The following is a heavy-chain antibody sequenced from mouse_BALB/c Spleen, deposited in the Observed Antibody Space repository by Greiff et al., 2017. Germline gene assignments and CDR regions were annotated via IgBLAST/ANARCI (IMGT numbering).Heavy chain of an antibody. CDR2: IDPSDSET. V-gene: IGHV1S126*01. J-gene: IGHJ3*01. CDR1: GYSFTSYW. CDR3: ARRDDYDAPWFAY. Sequence: QVQLQQSGPQLVRPGASVKISCKASGYSFTSYWMHWVKQRPGQGLEWIGMIDPSDSETRLNQKFKDKATLTVDKSSSTAYMQLSSPTSEDSAVYYCARRDDYDAPWFAYWGQGTLVTVSA. D-gene: IGHD2-4*01.